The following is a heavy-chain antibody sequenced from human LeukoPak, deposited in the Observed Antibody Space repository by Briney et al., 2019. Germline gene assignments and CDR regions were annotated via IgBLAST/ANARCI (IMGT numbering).Heavy chain of an antibody. CDR2: ISSSGSTI. CDR3: AELGITMIGGV. Sequence: PGGSLRLSCAASGFTFSSYEMNWVRQAPGQGLGWVSYISSSGSTIYYADSVKGRFTISRDNAQNSLYLQMNSLRAEATAVYCFAELGITMIGGVWGKGTTVTISS. D-gene: IGHD3-10*02. J-gene: IGHJ6*04. CDR1: GFTFSSYE. V-gene: IGHV3-48*03.